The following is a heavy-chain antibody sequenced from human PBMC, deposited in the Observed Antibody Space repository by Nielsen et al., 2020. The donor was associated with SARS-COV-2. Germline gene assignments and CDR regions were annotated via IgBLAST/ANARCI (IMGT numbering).Heavy chain of an antibody. V-gene: IGHV3-23*01. CDR2: ISGSGGST. Sequence: GESLKISCAASGFTFSSYAMSWVRQAPGKGLEWVSAISGSGGSTYYADSVKGRFTISRDNSKNTLYLQMNSLRAEDTAVYYCAKVWAMVRGTHDYWGQGTLVTVSS. CDR3: AKVWAMVRGTHDY. D-gene: IGHD3-10*01. J-gene: IGHJ4*02. CDR1: GFTFSSYA.